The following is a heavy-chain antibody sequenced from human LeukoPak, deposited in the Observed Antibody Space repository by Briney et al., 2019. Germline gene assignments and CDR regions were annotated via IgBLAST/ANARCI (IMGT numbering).Heavy chain of an antibody. CDR3: ARAGGGIAVAGTLGAFDI. J-gene: IGHJ3*02. CDR1: GFTFSSYA. V-gene: IGHV3-30-3*01. Sequence: PGGSLRLSCAASGFTFSSYAMHWVRQAPGKGLEWVAVISYDGSNKYYADSVKGRFTISRDNSKNTLYLQMNSLRAEDTAVYYCARAGGGIAVAGTLGAFDIWGQGTMVTVSS. D-gene: IGHD6-19*01. CDR2: ISYDGSNK.